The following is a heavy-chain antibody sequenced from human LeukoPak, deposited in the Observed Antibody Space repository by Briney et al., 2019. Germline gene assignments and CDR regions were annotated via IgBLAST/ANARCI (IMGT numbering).Heavy chain of an antibody. Sequence: PGGSLRLSCAASGFTFSSYGMHWVRQAPGKGLEWVAFIRYDGSNKDFADSVKGRFTISRDNSKNTLYLQMNSLRTDDTAVYYCAKATHSGYARGPNGDYWGQGTLVIVSS. CDR3: AKATHSGYARGPNGDY. J-gene: IGHJ4*02. CDR1: GFTFSSYG. D-gene: IGHD5-12*01. V-gene: IGHV3-30*02. CDR2: IRYDGSNK.